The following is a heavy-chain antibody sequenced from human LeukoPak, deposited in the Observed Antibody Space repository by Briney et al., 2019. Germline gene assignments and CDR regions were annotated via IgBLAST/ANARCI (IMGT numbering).Heavy chain of an antibody. D-gene: IGHD2-21*02. Sequence: ASVKVSCKASGYTFTSFGITWVRQAPGQGLEWMGWISAYNGHTNYAQNLQGRVTMTTDTSTGTALMELRMRMTDVTAVYYGARYSRGATDCWCYSLDVWGQGTMVTVSS. CDR3: ARYSRGATDCWCYSLDV. CDR2: ISAYNGHT. V-gene: IGHV1-18*01. J-gene: IGHJ6*02. CDR1: GYTFTSFG.